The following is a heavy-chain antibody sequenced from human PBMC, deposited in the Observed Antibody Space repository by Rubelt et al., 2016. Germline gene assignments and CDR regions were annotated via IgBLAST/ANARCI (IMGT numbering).Heavy chain of an antibody. J-gene: IGHJ5*02. V-gene: IGHV3-48*03. CDR3: VGRAWLEA. CDR2: ISGSGGTI. CDR1: GFPFSNYE. Sequence: EVQLVESGGGVVQPGGSLRLSCAASGFPFSNYEMNWVRQAPGKGLEWVSCISGSGGTIYYADSVKGRFTISRDNAKNSLYLQMNRLRVEDTAIYYCVGRAWLEAWGQGTLITVSS.